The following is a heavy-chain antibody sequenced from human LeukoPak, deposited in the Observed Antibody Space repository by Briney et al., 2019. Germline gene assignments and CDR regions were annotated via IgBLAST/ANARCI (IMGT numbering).Heavy chain of an antibody. V-gene: IGHV1-18*01. Sequence: ASVKVSCKASGYTFSNYGISWVRQAPGQGLEWMGWISSYNDNTNYAQKLQGRVTMTRDMSTSTDYMELSRLRSEDTAIYYCARDNSVGDNAWWFDPWGQGTLVTVSS. CDR2: ISSYNDNT. D-gene: IGHD1-26*01. CDR1: GYTFSNYG. J-gene: IGHJ5*02. CDR3: ARDNSVGDNAWWFDP.